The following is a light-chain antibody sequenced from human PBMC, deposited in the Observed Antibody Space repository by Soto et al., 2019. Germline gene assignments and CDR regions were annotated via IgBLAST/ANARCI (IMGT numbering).Light chain of an antibody. CDR2: EVS. Sequence: QSALTQPPSASGSPGQSGTISCTGTSSDVGGYNYVSWYQQHPGKAPKLMIYEVSKRPSGVPDRFSGSKSGKTASLTVSGLQAEDEADYYCSSYAGSDTPFVFGTGTKLTVL. CDR3: SSYAGSDTPFV. V-gene: IGLV2-8*01. CDR1: SSDVGGYNY. J-gene: IGLJ1*01.